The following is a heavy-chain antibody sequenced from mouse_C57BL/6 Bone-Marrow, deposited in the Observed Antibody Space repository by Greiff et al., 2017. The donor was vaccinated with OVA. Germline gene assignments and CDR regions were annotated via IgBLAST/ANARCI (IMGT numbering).Heavy chain of an antibody. J-gene: IGHJ4*01. CDR2: IYPGSGST. CDR3: ARGGGYYSNYDAMDY. Sequence: QVQLQQPGAELVKPGASVKMSCKASGYTFTSYWITWVKQRPGQGLEWIGDIYPGSGSTNYNEKFKSKATLPVDTSSSTAYMQLSSLTSEDSAVDYCARGGGYYSNYDAMDYWGQGTSVTGSS. V-gene: IGHV1-55*01. D-gene: IGHD2-5*01. CDR1: GYTFTSYW.